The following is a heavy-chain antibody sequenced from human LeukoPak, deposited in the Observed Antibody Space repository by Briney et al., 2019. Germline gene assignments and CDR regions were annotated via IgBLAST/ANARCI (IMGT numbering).Heavy chain of an antibody. CDR3: ARDRDPMPSRGRDV. V-gene: IGHV3-74*01. Sequence: RGSLRLSCAASGFTFSIDWIDWVRQSPGKGLGWVSLIKSDGSHTSYADSVKGRFIIYRDNAKSTLYLQMSSRRAEDTAVYYCARDRDPMPSRGRDVWGQGTRVAVSS. J-gene: IGHJ6*02. CDR2: IKSDGSHT. CDR1: GFTFSIDW. D-gene: IGHD2-2*01.